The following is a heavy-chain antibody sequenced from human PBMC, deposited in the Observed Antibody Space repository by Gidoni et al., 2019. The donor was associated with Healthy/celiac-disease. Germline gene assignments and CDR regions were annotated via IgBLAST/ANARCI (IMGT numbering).Heavy chain of an antibody. V-gene: IGHV4-34*01. Sequence: QVQLQQWGAGLLKPSETLSLTCAVYGGSFSGYYWSWIRQPPGKGLEWIGEINHSGSTNYNPSLKSRVTISVDTSKNQFSLKLSSVTAADTAVYYCARGMTTVTTASNWFDPWGQGTLVTVSS. CDR2: INHSGST. D-gene: IGHD4-17*01. CDR1: GGSFSGYY. CDR3: ARGMTTVTTASNWFDP. J-gene: IGHJ5*02.